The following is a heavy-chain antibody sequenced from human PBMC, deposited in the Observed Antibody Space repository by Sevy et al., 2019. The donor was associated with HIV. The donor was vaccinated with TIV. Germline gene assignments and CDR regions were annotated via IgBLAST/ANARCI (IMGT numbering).Heavy chain of an antibody. CDR2: INPNSGVT. CDR3: VREDINAPRTLLSFDI. Sequence: ASVKVSCKTTGYIFSDYNMHWVRQAPGQGLEWMALINPNSGVTIYAHNFRGRVSVTRYTSMRTAYMELSGLTSDATAVYDCVREDINAPRTLLSFDIWGQGTMVTVSS. V-gene: IGHV1-2*06. J-gene: IGHJ3*02. CDR1: GYIFSDYN. D-gene: IGHD3-3*01.